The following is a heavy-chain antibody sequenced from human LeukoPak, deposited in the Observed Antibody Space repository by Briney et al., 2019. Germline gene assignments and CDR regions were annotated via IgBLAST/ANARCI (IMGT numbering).Heavy chain of an antibody. CDR2: IYTSGIT. D-gene: IGHD3-22*01. J-gene: IGHJ4*02. CDR1: GGSISSYY. Sequence: SETLALTFTVSGGSISSYYWTWIRQPAGKGLEWIGRIYTSGITNYNPSLKSRVTMSVDTSKNQFSLKLSSVTAADTAVYYCARDVHYDSSGYYRDYWGQGTLVTVSS. CDR3: ARDVHYDSSGYYRDY. V-gene: IGHV4-4*07.